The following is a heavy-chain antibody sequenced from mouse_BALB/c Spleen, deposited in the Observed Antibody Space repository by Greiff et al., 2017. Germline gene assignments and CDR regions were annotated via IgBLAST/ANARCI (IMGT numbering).Heavy chain of an antibody. V-gene: IGHV3-2*02. CDR1: GYSITSDYA. CDR2: ISYSGST. J-gene: IGHJ2*01. CDR3: ARRGGYYGSSYVDY. D-gene: IGHD1-1*01. Sequence: EVQGVESGPGLVKPSQSLSLTCTVTGYSITSDYAWNWIRQFPGNKLEWMGYISYSGSTSYNPSLKSRISITRDTSKNQFFLQLNSVTTEDTATYYCARRGGYYGSSYVDYWGQGTTLTVSS.